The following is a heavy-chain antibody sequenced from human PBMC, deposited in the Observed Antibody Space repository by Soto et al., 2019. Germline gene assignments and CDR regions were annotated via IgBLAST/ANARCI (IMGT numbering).Heavy chain of an antibody. CDR1: GGSISGCY. CDR2: MYNTGST. V-gene: IGHV4-59*01. Sequence: SDTLCLTCTGSGGSISGCYWSCIRQPPGKGLEWIGYMYNTGSTVYNPSFKSRVTISVDTSKNQFSLKLNSVTAADTAVYYCARDLWGYCGTDCYPLDVWGQGTTVTVS. CDR3: ARDLWGYCGTDCYPLDV. D-gene: IGHD2-21*02. J-gene: IGHJ6*02.